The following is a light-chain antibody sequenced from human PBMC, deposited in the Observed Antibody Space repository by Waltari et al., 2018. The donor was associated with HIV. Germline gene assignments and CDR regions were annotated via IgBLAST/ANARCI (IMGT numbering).Light chain of an antibody. J-gene: IGLJ2*01. CDR3: SSYTATKILV. CDR1: NINSGSFTY. Sequence: SALTQPASVSGSPGQSITITSTATNINSGSFTYRSWYKQQSGKAPRLLISEVNNRPSGVSNRFAGSKAGNTASLSISGLQAEDEGKYYCSSYTATKILVFGGGTDVTVL. CDR2: EVN. V-gene: IGLV2-14*03.